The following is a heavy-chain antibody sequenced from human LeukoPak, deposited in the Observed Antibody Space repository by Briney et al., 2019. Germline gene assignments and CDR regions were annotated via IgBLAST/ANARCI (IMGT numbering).Heavy chain of an antibody. CDR1: GFTFGDYA. CDR3: TRDPYNWNLPYYFDY. Sequence: SGGSLRLSCTASGFTFGDYAMTWVRQAPGKGLEWVGFIRSKAYGGTTEYAASVKGRFTISRDDSKSIAYLQMNSLKTEDTAVYYCTRDPYNWNLPYYFDYWGQGTLVTVSS. V-gene: IGHV3-49*04. D-gene: IGHD1-20*01. CDR2: IRSKAYGGTT. J-gene: IGHJ4*02.